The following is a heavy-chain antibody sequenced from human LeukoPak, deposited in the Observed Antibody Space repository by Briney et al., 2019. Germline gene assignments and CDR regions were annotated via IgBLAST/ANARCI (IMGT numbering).Heavy chain of an antibody. CDR2: IYSGGST. V-gene: IGHV3-66*01. CDR3: ARDWDSSGYYYDY. J-gene: IGHJ4*02. CDR1: GFTVSSNY. D-gene: IGHD3-22*01. Sequence: PGGSLRLSCAASGFTVSSNYMSWVRQAPGKGVEGVSVIYSGGSTYYTDSVTGGFTISRDNSKNTLYLQMNSLRAEDTAVYYCARDWDSSGYYYDYWGQGTLVTVSS.